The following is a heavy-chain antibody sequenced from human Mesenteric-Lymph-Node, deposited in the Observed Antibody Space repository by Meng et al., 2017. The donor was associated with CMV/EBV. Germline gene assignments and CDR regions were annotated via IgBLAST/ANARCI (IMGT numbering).Heavy chain of an antibody. CDR3: ARRVYGGWAEPAAMRANFDY. D-gene: IGHD2-2*01. Sequence: SFSGYYWTWIRHPTLPTLECICSLTQSANIHYNPSLPPLFTLSVTSSKKHFSLKLSSVTAADTAVYYCARRVYGGWAEPAAMRANFDYWGQGALVTVSS. V-gene: IGHV4-34*01. J-gene: IGHJ4*02. CDR1: SFSGYY. CDR2: LTQSANI.